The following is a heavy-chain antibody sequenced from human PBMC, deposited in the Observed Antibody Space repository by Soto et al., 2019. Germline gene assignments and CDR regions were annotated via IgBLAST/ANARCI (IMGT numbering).Heavy chain of an antibody. CDR2: IYYSGST. CDR1: GGSISSYY. CDR3: ASERSNGNIDY. Sequence: SETLSLTCTVSGGSISSYYWSWIRQPPGKGLEWIGYIYYSGSTNYNPSLKSRVTISVDTSKNQFSLKLSSVTAADTAVYYCASERSNGNIDYWGQGTLVTVSS. V-gene: IGHV4-59*08. D-gene: IGHD1-20*01. J-gene: IGHJ4*02.